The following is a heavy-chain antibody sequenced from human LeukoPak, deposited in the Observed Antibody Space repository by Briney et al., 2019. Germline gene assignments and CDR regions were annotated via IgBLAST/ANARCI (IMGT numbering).Heavy chain of an antibody. CDR3: AKGLSIAAPYYFDY. CDR1: GFTFDDYA. Sequence: SLRLSCAASGFTFDDYAMHWVRQAPGKGLEWVSGISWNSGSIGYADSVKGRFTISRDNAKNSLYLQMNSLRAEDTALYYCAKGLSIAAPYYFDYWGQGTLVTVSS. D-gene: IGHD6-13*01. J-gene: IGHJ4*02. V-gene: IGHV3-9*01. CDR2: ISWNSGSI.